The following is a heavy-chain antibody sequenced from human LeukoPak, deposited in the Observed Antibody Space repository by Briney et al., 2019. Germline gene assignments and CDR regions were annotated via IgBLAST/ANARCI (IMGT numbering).Heavy chain of an antibody. D-gene: IGHD4-17*01. V-gene: IGHV4-39*01. J-gene: IGHJ5*02. CDR3: ARRTPATVTERFDP. CDR2: ISDSGST. Sequence: SETLSLTCTVSGGSISSNSYQWGWIRQPPGKGLEWIGSISDSGSTYYNPSLKSRVTISVDMSKNQFSLRLSSVAAADTPVYYCARRTPATVTERFDPWGQGTLVTVSS. CDR1: GGSISSNSYQ.